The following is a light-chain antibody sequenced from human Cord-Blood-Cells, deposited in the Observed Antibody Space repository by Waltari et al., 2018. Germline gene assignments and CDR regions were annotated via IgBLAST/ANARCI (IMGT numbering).Light chain of an antibody. Sequence: EIVMTQSPATLSVSPGERATLSCRASQSVSSKLAWYQQKPGQAPRPLIYGASTRATGMPARFSGSGSGTEFTLTISSLQSEDFAVYYCQQYNNWPPLTFGGGTKVEIK. CDR1: QSVSSK. V-gene: IGKV3-15*01. CDR3: QQYNNWPPLT. CDR2: GAS. J-gene: IGKJ4*01.